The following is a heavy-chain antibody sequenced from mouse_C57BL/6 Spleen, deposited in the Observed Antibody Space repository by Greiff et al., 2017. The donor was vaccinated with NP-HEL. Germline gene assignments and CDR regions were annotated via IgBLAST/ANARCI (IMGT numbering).Heavy chain of an antibody. CDR2: IDPNSGGT. V-gene: IGHV1-62-3*01. J-gene: IGHJ3*01. CDR1: GYTFTSYW. CDR3: ARLGRHYYYGTGFAY. Sequence: QVQLQQPGAELVKPGASVKLSCKASGYTFTSYWMHWVKQRPGRGLEWIGRIDPNSGGTKYNEKFKGKATFTADTSSNTAYMQLSSLTTEDSAIYYCARLGRHYYYGTGFAYWGQGTLVTVSA. D-gene: IGHD1-1*01.